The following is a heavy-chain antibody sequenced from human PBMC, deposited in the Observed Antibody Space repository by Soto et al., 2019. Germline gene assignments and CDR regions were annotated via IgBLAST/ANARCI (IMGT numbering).Heavy chain of an antibody. J-gene: IGHJ4*02. D-gene: IGHD3-9*01. CDR3: ARTAYDILTGYRPYYFDY. CDR2: IWHNSSNT. Sequence: LRLSCAASGFTFSTYGMHWVRQAPGKGLEWVSDIWHNSSNTNYAESVKGRFTISRDNAKNSLYLQMNSLRAEDTAVYYCARTAYDILTGYRPYYFDYWGQGTLVTVSS. V-gene: IGHV3-33*01. CDR1: GFTFSTYG.